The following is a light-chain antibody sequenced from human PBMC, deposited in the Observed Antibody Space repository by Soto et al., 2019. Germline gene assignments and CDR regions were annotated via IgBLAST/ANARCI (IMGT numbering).Light chain of an antibody. V-gene: IGKV4-1*01. CDR3: QQYYSTPLT. Sequence: DIVMTQSPDSLAVSLGERATINCKSSQSVLYSSNNQNYLAWYQQKPGQPPKLLIYWASTRESGVPDRFSGSGSGTDFTLTISSLQAEDVAVYYCQQYYSTPLTLGGGTKVEIK. CDR2: WAS. CDR1: QSVLYSSNNQNY. J-gene: IGKJ4*01.